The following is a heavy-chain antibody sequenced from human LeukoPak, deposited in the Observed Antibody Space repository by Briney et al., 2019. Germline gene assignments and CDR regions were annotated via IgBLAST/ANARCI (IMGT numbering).Heavy chain of an antibody. V-gene: IGHV4-34*01. J-gene: IGHJ5*02. CDR2: INHSGST. Sequence: SETLSLTCAVYGGSFSGYYWSWIRQPPGKGLEWIGEINHSGSTNYNPSLKSRVTISVDTSKNQFSLKLSSVTAADTAVYYCARKGGITMIRGILGWFDPWGQGTLVTVSS. D-gene: IGHD3-10*01. CDR3: ARKGGITMIRGILGWFDP. CDR1: GGSFSGYY.